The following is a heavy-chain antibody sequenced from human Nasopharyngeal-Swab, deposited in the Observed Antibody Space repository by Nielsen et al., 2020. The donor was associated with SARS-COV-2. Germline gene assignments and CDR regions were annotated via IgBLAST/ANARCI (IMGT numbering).Heavy chain of an antibody. J-gene: IGHJ4*02. Sequence: GESLKISCAASGFTVSSNYMSWVRQAPGKGLEWVSAISGSGGSTYYADSVKGRFTISRDNSKNTLYLQMNSLRAEDTAVYYCAKILAVGWFLGGYFDYWGQGTLVTVSS. CDR2: ISGSGGST. V-gene: IGHV3-23*01. CDR3: AKILAVGWFLGGYFDY. CDR1: GFTVSSNY. D-gene: IGHD3-3*01.